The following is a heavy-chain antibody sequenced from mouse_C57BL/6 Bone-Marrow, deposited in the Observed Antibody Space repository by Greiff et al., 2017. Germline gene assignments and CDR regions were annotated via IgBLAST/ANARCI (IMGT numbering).Heavy chain of an antibody. J-gene: IGHJ1*03. CDR3: TVGSSYVGYCDV. V-gene: IGHV6-3*01. Sequence: DVHLVESGGGLVQPGGSMKLSCVASGFTFSNYWMNWVRQSPEKGLEWVAQIRLKSDNYATHYAESVKGRFTISRDDSKSSVYLQMNNLRAEDAGIDYCTVGSSYVGYCDVWGTGTTVTVSA. CDR1: GFTFSNYW. D-gene: IGHD1-1*01. CDR2: IRLKSDNYAT.